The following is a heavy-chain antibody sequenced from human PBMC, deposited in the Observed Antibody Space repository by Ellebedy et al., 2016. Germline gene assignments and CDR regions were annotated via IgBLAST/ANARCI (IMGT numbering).Heavy chain of an antibody. CDR3: ATASTYSDHYHY. CDR2: ICSRSIGI. J-gene: IGHJ4*02. CDR1: GFTFSDYS. D-gene: IGHD4-17*01. Sequence: GESLKISCAASGFTFSDYSMNWVRQAPGKGLEWLPYICSRSIGIYYADSVKGRFTISRDNAKNSLYLQMNSLRADDTAVYYCATASTYSDHYHYWGQGTLVTVSS. V-gene: IGHV3-48*04.